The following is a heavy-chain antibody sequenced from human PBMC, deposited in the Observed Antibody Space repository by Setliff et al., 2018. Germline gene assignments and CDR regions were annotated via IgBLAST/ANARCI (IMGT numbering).Heavy chain of an antibody. CDR3: SRLVRFCTRTGCQRLSGDEY. D-gene: IGHD2-2*01. Sequence: GASVKVSCKASGYTFIDYGVSWVRQAPGQGLEWVGWISPYTGKTYLAPKFQDRVTLTADTSTTTAYLQLTNLRSDDTAIYFCSRLVRFCTRTGCQRLSGDEYWGQGALVTVSS. CDR1: GYTFIDYG. J-gene: IGHJ4*02. CDR2: ISPYTGKT. V-gene: IGHV1-18*01.